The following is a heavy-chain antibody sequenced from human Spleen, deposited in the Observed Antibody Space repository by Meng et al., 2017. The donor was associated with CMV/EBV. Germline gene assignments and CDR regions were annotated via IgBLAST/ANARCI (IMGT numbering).Heavy chain of an antibody. J-gene: IGHJ3*02. V-gene: IGHV3-11*01. CDR3: ARDWGEEEGAFDI. Sequence: GGSLRLSCTASGFTFSDYYMSWIRQAPGKGLEWVSYIYSSGTTMYYADSVKGRFTISRDNARNSLYLQMNSLTADDTAVYYCARDWGEEEGAFDIWPRDNGHRLL. D-gene: IGHD3-16*01. CDR1: GFTFSDYY. CDR2: IYSSGTTM.